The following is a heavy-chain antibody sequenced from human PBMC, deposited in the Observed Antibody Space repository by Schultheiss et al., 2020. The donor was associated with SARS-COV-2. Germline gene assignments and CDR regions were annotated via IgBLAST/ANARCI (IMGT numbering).Heavy chain of an antibody. CDR3: ARDGWKYEYYYDSSGYFSA. V-gene: IGHV4-31*03. CDR1: GGSISSGGYY. J-gene: IGHJ5*02. CDR2: IYYSGST. D-gene: IGHD3-22*01. Sequence: SETLSLTCSVSGGSISSGGYYWSWIRQHPGKGLEWIGYIYYSGSTYYNPSLRSRVTISIDESKNQFSLKLTSVTAADTAVYFCARDGWKYEYYYDSSGYFSAWGQGTLVTVSS.